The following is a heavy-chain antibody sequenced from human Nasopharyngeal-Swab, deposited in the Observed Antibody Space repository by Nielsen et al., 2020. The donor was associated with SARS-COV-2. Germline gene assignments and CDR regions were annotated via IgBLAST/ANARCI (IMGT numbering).Heavy chain of an antibody. CDR1: GFTFSSYA. J-gene: IGHJ4*02. CDR3: ARDVNWNDGAYYFDY. CDR2: ISGSGGSI. Sequence: GESLKISCAASGFTFSSYAMSWVRQAPGKGLEWVSAISGSGGSIYYADSVKGRFTISRDNAKNSLYLQMNSLRAEDTAVYYCARDVNWNDGAYYFDYWGQGTLVTVSS. D-gene: IGHD1-1*01. V-gene: IGHV3-23*01.